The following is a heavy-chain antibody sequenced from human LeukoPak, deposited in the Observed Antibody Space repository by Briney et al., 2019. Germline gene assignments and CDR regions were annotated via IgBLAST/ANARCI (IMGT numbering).Heavy chain of an antibody. CDR1: GGSISSSSYY. V-gene: IGHV4-61*01. J-gene: IGHJ4*02. CDR3: ARDGSARYYFDY. Sequence: SETLSHTCTVSGGSISSSSYYCNWTRQPPGKGLVWIGYIYYSRSTNYNPSLKSRVTISVDTSKNQFSLKLSSVTAADTAMYYCARDGSARYYFDYWGQGTLVTVSS. CDR2: IYYSRST.